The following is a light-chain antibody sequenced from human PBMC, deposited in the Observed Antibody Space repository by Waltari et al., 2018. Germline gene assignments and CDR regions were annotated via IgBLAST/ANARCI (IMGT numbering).Light chain of an antibody. CDR2: EVT. V-gene: IGLV2-23*02. J-gene: IGLJ1*01. CDR1: SSDIGFYKL. Sequence: QSPLTQPASVSGSPGKSITISCNGTSSDIGFYKLVSWYQQYPGKAPKVMISEVTKRPSGVSNRFSGSKSGNTASLTISGLQAEDEADYYCFSYAGTSSGVFGTGTKVTVL. CDR3: FSYAGTSSGV.